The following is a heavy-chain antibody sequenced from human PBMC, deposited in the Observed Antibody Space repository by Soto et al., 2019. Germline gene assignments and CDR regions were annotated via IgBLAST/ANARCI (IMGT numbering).Heavy chain of an antibody. CDR3: ARDQGLAPHVVTTWYFDY. D-gene: IGHD4-4*01. CDR1: GFTFSSYA. CDR2: ISYDGSNK. J-gene: IGHJ4*02. V-gene: IGHV3-30-3*01. Sequence: GGSLRLSCAASGFTFSSYAMHWVRQAPGKGLEWVAVISYDGSNKYYADSVKGRFTISRDNSKNTLYLQMNSLRAEDTAVYYCARDQGLAPHVVTTWYFDYWGQGTLVTVSS.